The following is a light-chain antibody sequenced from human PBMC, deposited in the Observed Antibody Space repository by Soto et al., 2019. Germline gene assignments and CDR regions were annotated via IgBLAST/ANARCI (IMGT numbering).Light chain of an antibody. CDR1: SGDIGSYNR. CDR3: SSYTNINTRACV. V-gene: IGLV2-14*01. CDR2: EVT. J-gene: IGLJ1*01. Sequence: QSVLTQPASVSGSPGHSITISCTGTSGDIGSYNRVSWYQQHPGKAPKLIIYEVTDRPSGVSNRFSGSKSGNTASLTISGLQAEDEAEYYCSSYTNINTRACVFGTGTRLPS.